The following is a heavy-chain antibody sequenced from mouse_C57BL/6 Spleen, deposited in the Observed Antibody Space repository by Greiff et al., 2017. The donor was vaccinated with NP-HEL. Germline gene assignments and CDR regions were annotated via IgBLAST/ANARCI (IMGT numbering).Heavy chain of an antibody. J-gene: IGHJ3*01. D-gene: IGHD1-1*02. CDR2: INPGSGGT. CDR1: GYAFTNYL. Sequence: VQLQQSGAELVRPGTSVKVSCTASGYAFTNYLIAWVKQRPGQGLEWIGVINPGSGGTNYNEKFKGKATLTADKSSSTAYMQLSSLTSEDSAVYFCARWGYGGEPWFGYWGQGTLVTVAA. V-gene: IGHV1-54*01. CDR3: ARWGYGGEPWFGY.